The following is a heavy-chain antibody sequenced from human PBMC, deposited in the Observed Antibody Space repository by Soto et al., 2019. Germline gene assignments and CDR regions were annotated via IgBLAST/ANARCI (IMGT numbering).Heavy chain of an antibody. Sequence: GGSLRLSCAASGFTFSNYGMHWVRQAPGKGLEWVAVISDDGVSKYYADSVQGRFTISRDNSESAVFLQMNSLRPDDTALYFCARAYYFGSGTSYKLYYWGQGTQVTV. V-gene: IGHV3-30*03. CDR2: ISDDGVSK. D-gene: IGHD3-10*01. CDR3: ARAYYFGSGTSYKLYY. CDR1: GFTFSNYG. J-gene: IGHJ4*02.